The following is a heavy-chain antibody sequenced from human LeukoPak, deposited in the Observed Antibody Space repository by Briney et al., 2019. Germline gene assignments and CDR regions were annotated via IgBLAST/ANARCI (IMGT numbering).Heavy chain of an antibody. CDR2: IIPTLDVA. CDR1: GGAFSSYA. V-gene: IGHV1-69*04. Sequence: SVKVSCKASGGAFSSYAINWVRQAPGQGLEWMGRIIPTLDVAEYAQKFQDRVTFTADKSTSTAYMELSSLRSEDTAVYYCARLPDIVVVPADDAFDIWGQGTMVTVSS. J-gene: IGHJ3*02. D-gene: IGHD2-2*01. CDR3: ARLPDIVVVPADDAFDI.